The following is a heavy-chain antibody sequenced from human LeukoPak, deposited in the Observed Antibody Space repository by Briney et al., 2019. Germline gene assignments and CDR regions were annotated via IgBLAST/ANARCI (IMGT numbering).Heavy chain of an antibody. D-gene: IGHD5-12*01. J-gene: IGHJ4*02. CDR2: IWYDGSNK. CDR3: ARDGGGYDFLEY. Sequence: GGSLRLSCAASGFTFSSYAMHWVRQAPGKGLEWVAVIWYDGSNKYYADSVKGRFTISRDNSKNTLYLQMNSLRAEDTAVYYRARDGGGYDFLEYWGQGTLVTVSS. CDR1: GFTFSSYA. V-gene: IGHV3-33*08.